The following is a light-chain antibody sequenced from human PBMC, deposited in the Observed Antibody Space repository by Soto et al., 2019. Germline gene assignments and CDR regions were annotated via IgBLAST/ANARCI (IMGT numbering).Light chain of an antibody. V-gene: IGLV1-40*01. CDR2: GNS. J-gene: IGLJ1*01. CDR3: QSYDSSLSAFYV. Sequence: QSVLTQPPPVSGAPGQRGTISCTGSSSKIGAGYDVHWYQQLPGTAPKLLIYGNSNRPSGVPDRFSGSKSGTSASLAITGLQAEDEADYYCQSYDSSLSAFYVFGTGTKVTVL. CDR1: SSKIGAGYD.